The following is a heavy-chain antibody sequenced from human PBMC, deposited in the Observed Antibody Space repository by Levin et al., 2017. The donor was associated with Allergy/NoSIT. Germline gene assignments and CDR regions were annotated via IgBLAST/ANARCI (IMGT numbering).Heavy chain of an antibody. D-gene: IGHD2-15*01. V-gene: IGHV1-24*01. CDR1: GYTLTELS. Sequence: GESLKISCKVSGYTLTELSMHWVRQAPGKGLEWMGGFDPEDGETIYAQKFQGRVTMTEDTSTDTAYMELSSLRSEDTAVYYCATSYSPAFDSWGQGTMVTVSS. CDR3: ATSYSPAFDS. J-gene: IGHJ3*02. CDR2: FDPEDGET.